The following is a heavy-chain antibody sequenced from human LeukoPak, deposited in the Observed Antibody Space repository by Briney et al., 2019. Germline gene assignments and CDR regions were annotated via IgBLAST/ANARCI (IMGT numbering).Heavy chain of an antibody. CDR2: ISNGGRNT. CDR3: AKVTGTDGYKDAIDY. D-gene: IGHD5-24*01. Sequence: PGGSLRLSCAASGFTFSNYAMTWIRQAPGKGLERVSVISNGGRNTNYADSAKGRFTISRDNSKNTLYLQMNSLRVEDTAIYYCAKVTGTDGYKDAIDYWGPGILVAASS. CDR1: GFTFSNYA. V-gene: IGHV3-23*01. J-gene: IGHJ4*02.